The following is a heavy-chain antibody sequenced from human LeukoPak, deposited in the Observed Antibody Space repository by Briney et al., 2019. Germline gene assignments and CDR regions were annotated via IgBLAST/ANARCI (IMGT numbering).Heavy chain of an antibody. CDR2: IKSKTDGGTT. V-gene: IGHV3-15*01. J-gene: IGHJ6*03. D-gene: IGHD6-13*01. Sequence: GGSLRLSCAASGFTFSNAWMSWVRQAPGKGLEWVGRIKSKTDGGTTDYAAPVKGRFTISRDDSKNTLYLQMNSLKTEDTAVYYCTTEPPSGGSSSWYDPWDYYYMDVWGKGTTVTVSS. CDR1: GFTFSNAW. CDR3: TTEPPSGGSSSWYDPWDYYYMDV.